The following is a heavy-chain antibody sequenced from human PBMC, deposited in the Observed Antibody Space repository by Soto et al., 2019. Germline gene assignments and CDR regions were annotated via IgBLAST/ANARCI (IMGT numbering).Heavy chain of an antibody. J-gene: IGHJ4*02. CDR2: ISSSSSYI. Sequence: GGSLRLSCAASGFTFSSYSMNWVRQAPGKGLEWVSSISSSSSYIYYADSVKGRFTISRDNAKNSLYLQMNSLRAEDTAVYYCARERDFWSGYYKSPSFDYWGQGTLVTVSS. CDR3: ARERDFWSGYYKSPSFDY. V-gene: IGHV3-21*01. D-gene: IGHD3-3*01. CDR1: GFTFSSYS.